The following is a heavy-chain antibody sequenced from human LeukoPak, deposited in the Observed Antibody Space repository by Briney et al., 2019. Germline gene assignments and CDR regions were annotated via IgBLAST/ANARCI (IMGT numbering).Heavy chain of an antibody. V-gene: IGHV4-34*01. CDR1: GGSFSGYY. CDR3: ARELLWFGEFPDAFDI. Sequence: SETLSLTCAVYGGSFSGYYWSWIRQPPGKGLEWIGEINHSGSTNYNPSLKSRVTISVDTSKNQFSLKLSSATAADTAVYYCARELLWFGEFPDAFDIWGQGTLVTVSS. J-gene: IGHJ3*02. CDR2: INHSGST. D-gene: IGHD3-10*01.